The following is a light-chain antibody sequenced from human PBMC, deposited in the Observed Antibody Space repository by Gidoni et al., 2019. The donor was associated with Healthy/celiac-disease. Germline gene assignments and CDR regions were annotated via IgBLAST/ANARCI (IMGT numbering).Light chain of an antibody. J-gene: IGKJ4*01. V-gene: IGKV3D-11*02. CDR2: DAS. Sequence: EIVLTQSPATLSLSPGEKATLSCRASQSVSSYLAWYQQKPGQAPRLLIYDASNRATGIPARFSGSGPGTDFTLTISSLEPEDFAVYYCQQGTFXGXTKVEIK. CDR3: QQGT. CDR1: QSVSSY.